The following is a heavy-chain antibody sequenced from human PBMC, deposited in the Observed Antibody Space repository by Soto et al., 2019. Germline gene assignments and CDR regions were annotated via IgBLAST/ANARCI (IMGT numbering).Heavy chain of an antibody. J-gene: IGHJ6*02. CDR2: IMPIFRTP. V-gene: IGHV1-69*12. Sequence: QVQLVQSGSEVKKPGSSVKLSCKASGGTFSSSAISWVRQAPGQGLEWMGGIMPIFRTPDYAKKFQGRVTITAEESTTTAYMELTSPRSDNTAVYFCARDKDRQQIGVNCYYILDVWGQGTTVTGSS. CDR3: ARDKDRQQIGVNCYYILDV. CDR1: GGTFSSSA.